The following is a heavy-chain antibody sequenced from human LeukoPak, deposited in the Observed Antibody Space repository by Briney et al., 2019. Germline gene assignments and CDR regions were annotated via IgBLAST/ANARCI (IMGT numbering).Heavy chain of an antibody. D-gene: IGHD2-2*01. CDR3: ARADIVVVPAAMPPDY. CDR2: ISSSSSYI. J-gene: IGHJ4*02. V-gene: IGHV3-21*01. CDR1: GFTFSSYS. Sequence: GGSLRPSCAASGFTFSSYSMNWVRQAPGKGLEWVSSISSSSSYIYYADSVKGRFTISRDNAKNSLYLQMNSLRAEDTAVYYCARADIVVVPAAMPPDYWGQGTLVTVSS.